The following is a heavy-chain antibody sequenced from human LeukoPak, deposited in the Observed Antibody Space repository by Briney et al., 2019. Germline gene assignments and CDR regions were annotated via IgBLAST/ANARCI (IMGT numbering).Heavy chain of an antibody. CDR2: IWYDGSNK. Sequence: PGGSLRLSCAASGFTFSSYGMHWVRQAPGKGLEWVAVIWYDGSNKYYADSVKGRFTISRDNSKNTLYLQMNSLRAEDTAVYYCARDGIGVVLPYYWGQGTLVTVSS. CDR1: GFTFSSYG. CDR3: ARDGIGVVLPYY. D-gene: IGHD3-3*01. V-gene: IGHV3-33*01. J-gene: IGHJ4*02.